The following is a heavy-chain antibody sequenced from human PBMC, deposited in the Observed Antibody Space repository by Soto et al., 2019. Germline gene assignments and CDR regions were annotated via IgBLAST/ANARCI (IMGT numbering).Heavy chain of an antibody. V-gene: IGHV2-5*02. CDR3: AHRPITFMASWFDP. CDR1: GFSLSPSGVA. J-gene: IGHJ5*02. D-gene: IGHD3-16*01. Sequence: QITLKESGPTLVKPAQTLTLTCTFSGFSLSPSGVALGWLRQPPGKAPEWLALVYWDDDKRYSPSLKSRLTITKDTSKNQVVLTMTNMEPVDTATYYCAHRPITFMASWFDPWGQGIPVTVSS. CDR2: VYWDDDK.